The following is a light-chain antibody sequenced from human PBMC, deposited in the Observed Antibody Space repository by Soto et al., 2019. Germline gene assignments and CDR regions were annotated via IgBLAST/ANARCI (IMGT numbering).Light chain of an antibody. CDR3: SSYAGSNSYVV. V-gene: IGLV2-8*01. CDR2: GVS. Sequence: QSALTQPPSASGSPGQSGSISCTGTSSDIVAYNFVSWYQQHPGKAPRLMLYGVSKRPSGVPDRFSGSKSGNTASLTVSGLEAEDEADYYCSSYAGSNSYVVFGGGTKLTVL. J-gene: IGLJ2*01. CDR1: SSDIVAYNF.